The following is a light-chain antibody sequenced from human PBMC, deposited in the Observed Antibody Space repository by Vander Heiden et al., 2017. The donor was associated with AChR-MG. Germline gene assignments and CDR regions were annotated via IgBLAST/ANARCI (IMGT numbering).Light chain of an antibody. CDR1: SSHVGNYNY. Sequence: QSALTQPPSVSGSPGQPITISCTGTSSHVGNYNYVSWYQQHPGKAPKLMIYDVSNRPSGVSNRFSGSKSGNTASVTISGLQAEDEADYYCSSFTSSTTQVFGTGTKVTVL. V-gene: IGLV2-14*03. J-gene: IGLJ1*01. CDR2: DVS. CDR3: SSFTSSTTQV.